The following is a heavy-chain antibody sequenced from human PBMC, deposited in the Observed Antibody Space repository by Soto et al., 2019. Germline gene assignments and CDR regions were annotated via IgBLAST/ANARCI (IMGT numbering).Heavy chain of an antibody. Sequence: GGSLRLSCVASGLTFGSRAMSWVRQSPGEGLEWVSTITDTGGDAKYADSVKGRISISRDNSKSTLYLQMNSLRAEDTAVYYCAKDESRRNRRYFDLWGRGTLVTVS. CDR1: GLTFGSRA. V-gene: IGHV3-23*01. J-gene: IGHJ2*01. D-gene: IGHD4-4*01. CDR2: ITDTGGDA. CDR3: AKDESRRNRRYFDL.